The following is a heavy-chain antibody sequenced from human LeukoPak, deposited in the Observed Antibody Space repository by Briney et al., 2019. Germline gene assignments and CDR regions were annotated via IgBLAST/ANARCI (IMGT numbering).Heavy chain of an antibody. CDR2: ISSSSSYI. J-gene: IGHJ6*03. CDR3: ARDGYSSSWYGGYYYYYYMDV. CDR1: GFTFSSNS. V-gene: IGHV3-21*01. D-gene: IGHD6-13*01. Sequence: GGSLRLSCAASGFTFSSNSMNWVRQAPGKGLEWVSSISSSSSYIYYADSVKGRFTISRDNAKNSLYLQMNSLRAEDTAVYYCARDGYSSSWYGGYYYYYYMDVWGKGTTITVSS.